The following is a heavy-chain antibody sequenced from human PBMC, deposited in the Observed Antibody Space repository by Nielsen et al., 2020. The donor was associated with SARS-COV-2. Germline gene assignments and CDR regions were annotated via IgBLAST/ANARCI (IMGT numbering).Heavy chain of an antibody. Sequence: SETLSLTCTVSGGSISSGGYYWSWIRQHPGEGLEWIGYIYYSGSTYYNPSLKSRVTISVDTSKNQFSLKLSSVTAADTAVYYCARDRYCSGGSCTNRVMGYYGMDVWGQGTTVTVSS. CDR3: ARDRYCSGGSCTNRVMGYYGMDV. D-gene: IGHD2-15*01. CDR2: IYYSGST. J-gene: IGHJ6*02. V-gene: IGHV4-31*03. CDR1: GGSISSGGYY.